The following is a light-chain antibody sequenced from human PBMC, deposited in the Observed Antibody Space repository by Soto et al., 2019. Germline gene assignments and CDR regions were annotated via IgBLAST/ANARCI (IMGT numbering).Light chain of an antibody. CDR3: QQYSTLPHT. CDR2: GIS. J-gene: IGKJ2*01. CDR1: QSVTNSF. V-gene: IGKV3-20*01. Sequence: ENVLTQSPGTLSLSPGERATLSCRATQSVTNSFFAWYQQKPGQAPRLLIYGISSRATGIPDRFTGSGYGTDFTLTISRLEPEAFVVYYCQQYSTLPHTFGQGTKVDIK.